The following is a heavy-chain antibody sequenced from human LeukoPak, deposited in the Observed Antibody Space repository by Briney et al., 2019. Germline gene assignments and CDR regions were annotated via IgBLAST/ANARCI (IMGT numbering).Heavy chain of an antibody. CDR3: ARDRGSNGYYGMDV. Sequence: PGGSLRLSCAASGFTFSSYWMSWVRQAPGKGLKWVAVLLYDGSSKYYVDSVRGRFTISRDNSKNTLYLQMNSLRDEDTAVYYCARDRGSNGYYGMDVWGQGTTVIVSS. J-gene: IGHJ6*02. V-gene: IGHV3-30*03. D-gene: IGHD3-16*01. CDR1: GFTFSSYW. CDR2: LLYDGSSK.